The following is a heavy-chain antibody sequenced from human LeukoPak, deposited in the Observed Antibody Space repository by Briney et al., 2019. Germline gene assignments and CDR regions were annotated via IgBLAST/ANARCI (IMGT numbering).Heavy chain of an antibody. CDR2: ISSGSIYI. Sequence: GGSLRLSCAASGFTFSSYSMNWVRQAPGKGLEWVSSISSGSIYISYADSMKGRFTISRDNAKSTLYLQMNSLRAEDTAVYYCARAEYDSSLGFDYWGQGTLVTVSS. CDR3: ARAEYDSSLGFDY. V-gene: IGHV3-21*01. J-gene: IGHJ4*02. CDR1: GFTFSSYS. D-gene: IGHD3-22*01.